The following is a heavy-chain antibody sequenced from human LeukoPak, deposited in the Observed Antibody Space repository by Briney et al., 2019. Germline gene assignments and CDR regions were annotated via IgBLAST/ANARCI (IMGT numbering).Heavy chain of an antibody. J-gene: IGHJ4*02. CDR3: ARDLPGIAVAWYDY. D-gene: IGHD6-19*01. CDR2: ISSSSSYI. CDR1: GFTFSSYG. V-gene: IGHV3-21*01. Sequence: GRSLRLSCAASGFTFSSYGMHWVRQAPGKGLEWVSSISSSSSYIYYADSVKGRFTISRDNAKNSLYLQMNSLRAEDTAVYYCARDLPGIAVAWYDYWGQGTLVTVSS.